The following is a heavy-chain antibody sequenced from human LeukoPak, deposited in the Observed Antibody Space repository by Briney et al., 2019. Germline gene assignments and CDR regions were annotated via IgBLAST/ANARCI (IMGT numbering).Heavy chain of an antibody. CDR1: GFIFSSYE. J-gene: IGHJ3*02. CDR3: ARGLHYYDSSGYPSDAFDI. CDR2: ISSSGTTI. D-gene: IGHD3-22*01. V-gene: IGHV3-48*03. Sequence: GGSLRLSCAASGFIFSSYEMHCVRQAPGKGLEWGSDISSSGTTIDYAYSVQGRFTISRDNAKHSMYLQMNRLRAADTAVYYCARGLHYYDSSGYPSDAFDIWGQGTKVTVSS.